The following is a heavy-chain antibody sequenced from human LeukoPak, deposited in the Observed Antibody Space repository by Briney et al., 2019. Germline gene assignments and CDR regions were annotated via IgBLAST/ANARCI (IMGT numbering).Heavy chain of an antibody. D-gene: IGHD2-2*01. CDR1: GFTFANYP. V-gene: IGHV3-23*01. J-gene: IGHJ4*02. CDR2: ISGSSGGI. CDR3: VKVAVQTQVVPAAIFFDS. Sequence: PGGSLRLSCAASGFTFANYPMGWVRQAPGKGLEWVSVISGSSGGIKYADSVKGRFTISRDKSKDTLYLQMNSLSAEDTAVYYCVKVAVQTQVVPAAIFFDSWGQGALVIVSS.